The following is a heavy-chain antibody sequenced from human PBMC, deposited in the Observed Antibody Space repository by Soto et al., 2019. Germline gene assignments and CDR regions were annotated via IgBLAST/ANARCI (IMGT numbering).Heavy chain of an antibody. Sequence: SETLSLTCNVSGGSIYTYYWNWIRQSPGKGLEWIGYISDGGSTNYNPSLKSRVTISVDTSKKQVSLKLSSVTAADTAVYYCAREVYYYGSGSYQYYFDYWGQGTLVTVSS. J-gene: IGHJ4*02. D-gene: IGHD3-10*01. V-gene: IGHV4-59*12. CDR1: GGSIYTYY. CDR2: ISDGGST. CDR3: AREVYYYGSGSYQYYFDY.